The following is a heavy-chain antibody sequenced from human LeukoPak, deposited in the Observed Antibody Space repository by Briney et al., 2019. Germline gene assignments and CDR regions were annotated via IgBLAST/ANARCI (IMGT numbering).Heavy chain of an antibody. J-gene: IGHJ4*02. V-gene: IGHV1-2*02. CDR2: INPNSGGT. D-gene: IGHD1-1*01. Sequence: GASVKVSCKASGYTFTGYYMHWVRQAPGQGLEWMGWINPNSGGTNYAQKFQGRVTMTRDTSISTAYMELSRPRSDDTAVYYCARDRVQLERPGRLDCWGQGTLVTVSS. CDR3: ARDRVQLERPGRLDC. CDR1: GYTFTGYY.